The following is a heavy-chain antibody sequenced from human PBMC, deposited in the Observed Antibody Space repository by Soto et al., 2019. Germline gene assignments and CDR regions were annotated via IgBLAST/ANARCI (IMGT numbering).Heavy chain of an antibody. CDR3: ARLPRYDFWT. V-gene: IGHV4-39*01. Sequence: PSETLSLTCTVSGGSISSGNYHWSWIRQPPGKGLEWIGNVYYSGSTSYNPSLKSRLTMSVDTSRSQFSLNLRSVTAADTAVYYCARLPRYDFWTWGQGALVIVSS. D-gene: IGHD3-3*01. CDR2: VYYSGST. J-gene: IGHJ5*02. CDR1: GGSISSGNYH.